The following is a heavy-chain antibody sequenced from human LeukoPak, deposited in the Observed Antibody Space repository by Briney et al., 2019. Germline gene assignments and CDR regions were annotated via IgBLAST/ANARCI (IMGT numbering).Heavy chain of an antibody. CDR2: ISYDGSNK. J-gene: IGHJ4*02. CDR1: GFTFSSYG. D-gene: IGHD3-10*01. V-gene: IGHV3-30*18. CDR3: AKGYYYGSGSYQTFDY. Sequence: GGSLRLSCAASGFTFSSYGMHWVRQAPGKGLEWVAVISYDGSNKYYADSVKGRFTISRDNSKNTLYLQMNSLRAEDTAVYYCAKGYYYGSGSYQTFDYWGQGTLVTVSS.